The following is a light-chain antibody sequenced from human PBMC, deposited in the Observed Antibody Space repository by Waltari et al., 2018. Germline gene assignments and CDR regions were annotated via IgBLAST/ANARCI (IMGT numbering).Light chain of an antibody. V-gene: IGKV3-15*01. CDR3: QQYDNWPPYT. Sequence: EVVLTQSPDMLSLSPGERATLSCRASQSVTTNLAWYQQQPGQPPRLLIYGAATRATGIPARFSGSGSGTDFTLTISSLQSEDLGVYYCQQYDNWPPYTFGQGTKLEMK. J-gene: IGKJ2*01. CDR2: GAA. CDR1: QSVTTN.